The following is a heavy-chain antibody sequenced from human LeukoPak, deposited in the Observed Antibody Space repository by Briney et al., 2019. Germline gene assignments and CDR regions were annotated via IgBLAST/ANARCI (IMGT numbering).Heavy chain of an antibody. CDR2: IKQDGSEK. D-gene: IGHD2-2*01. J-gene: IGHJ6*03. CDR1: GFTFSSYW. V-gene: IGHV3-7*01. CDR3: AREDTEYQLLYYYYYMDV. Sequence: GGSLRLSCAASGFTFSSYWMSWVRQAPGKGLEWVANIKQDGSEKYYVDSVKGRFTISRDNAKNSLYLQMNSLRAEDTAVYYCAREDTEYQLLYYYYYMDVWGKGTTVTVSS.